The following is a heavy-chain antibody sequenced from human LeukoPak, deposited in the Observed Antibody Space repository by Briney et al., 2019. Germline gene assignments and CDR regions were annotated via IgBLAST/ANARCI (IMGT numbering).Heavy chain of an antibody. J-gene: IGHJ6*02. D-gene: IGHD3-10*01. CDR2: IYSGGST. CDR1: GFTVSSNY. V-gene: IGHV3-53*01. Sequence: GGSLRLSCAASGFTVSSNYMSWVRQAPGKGLEWVSVIYSGGSTYYADSVKGRFTISRDNSKNTLYLQMNSLRAEDTAVYYCARDGSGSPMDVWGQGTTVTVSS. CDR3: ARDGSGSPMDV.